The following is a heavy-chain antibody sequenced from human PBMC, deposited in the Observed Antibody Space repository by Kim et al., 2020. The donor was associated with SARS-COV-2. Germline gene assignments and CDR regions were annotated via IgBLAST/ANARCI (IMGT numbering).Heavy chain of an antibody. V-gene: IGHV4-34*01. Sequence: LKSRVTISVDTSKNQFSLKLSSVTAADTAVYYCARGRLKYTRSWYGGLDVWGQGTTVTVSS. CDR3: ARGRLKYTRSWYGGLDV. J-gene: IGHJ6*02. D-gene: IGHD6-13*01.